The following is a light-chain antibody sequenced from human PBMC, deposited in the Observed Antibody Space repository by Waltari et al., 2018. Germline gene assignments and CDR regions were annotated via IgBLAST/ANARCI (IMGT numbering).Light chain of an antibody. J-gene: IGKJ4*01. CDR1: QSLLHSNGYNY. CDR3: MQALQTPFT. CDR2: LGS. Sequence: DIVMTQSPLSLPVTPGEPASISCRSSQSLLHSNGYNYLDWYLQKPGQSPQLLIYLGSNRASGVPDRFSCSGSGTDFTLKISRVEAEDVGVYYCMQALQTPFTFGGGTKVEIK. V-gene: IGKV2-28*01.